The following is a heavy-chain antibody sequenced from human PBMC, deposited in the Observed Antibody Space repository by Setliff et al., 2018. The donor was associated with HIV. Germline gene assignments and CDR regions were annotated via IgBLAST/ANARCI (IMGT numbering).Heavy chain of an antibody. CDR1: GFILSEYT. D-gene: IGHD6-13*01. CDR2: IGGSGT. CDR3: ARPIAAAGLFDS. J-gene: IGHJ4*02. V-gene: IGHV3-23*01. Sequence: GGSLRLSCAGSGFILSEYTISWVRQTPGKGLEWVSAIGGSGTYYADSVKGRFTISRDKSKNSLYLQMNSLRAEDTAVYYCARPIAAAGLFDSWGQGTLVTVSS.